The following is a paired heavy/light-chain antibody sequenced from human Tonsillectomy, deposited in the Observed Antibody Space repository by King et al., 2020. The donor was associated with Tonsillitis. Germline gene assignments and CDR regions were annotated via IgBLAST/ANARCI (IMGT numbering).Light chain of an antibody. CDR1: SNDIGKYDH. CDR2: EVS. Sequence: QSALTQPASVSGSPGQSITISCTGTSNDIGKYDHVSWYQQHPGKAPKVMIYEVSKWPSGVSNRFSGSKSGNTASLTISGLQAEDEADYYCCSYVSNNWVFGGGTKLTVL. V-gene: IGLV2-23*02. J-gene: IGLJ3*02. CDR3: CSYVSNNWV.
Heavy chain of an antibody. CDR3: ARDSAYGFDI. V-gene: IGHV3-48*04. D-gene: IGHD4-17*01. CDR1: GFIFTTYS. CDR2: IRDTSTV. Sequence: EEQLVQSGGGLVQPGGSLRLSCAASGFIFTTYSLNWVRQAPGKGLEWVSYIRDTSTVWYADSVKGRFTISRDNAKNSLYLQMNSLRAEDTAVYYCARDSAYGFDIWGQGTMVTVSS. J-gene: IGHJ3*02.